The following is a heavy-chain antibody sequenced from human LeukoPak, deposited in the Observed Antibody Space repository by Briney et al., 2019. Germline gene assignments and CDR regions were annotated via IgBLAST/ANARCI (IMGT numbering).Heavy chain of an antibody. V-gene: IGHV4-4*02. CDR2: IYHSGST. CDR3: ARSSGWYEGVFDY. J-gene: IGHJ4*02. D-gene: IGHD6-19*01. Sequence: SETLSLTCAVSGGSISSSNWWSWVRQPPGKGLEWIGEIYHSGSTNYNPSLKSRVTISVDKSKNQFSLKLSSVTAADTAVYYCARSSGWYEGVFDYWGQGTLVTVSP. CDR1: GGSISSSNW.